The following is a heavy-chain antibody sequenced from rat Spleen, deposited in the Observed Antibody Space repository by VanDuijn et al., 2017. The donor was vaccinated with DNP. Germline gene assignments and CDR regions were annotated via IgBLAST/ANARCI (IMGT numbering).Heavy chain of an antibody. CDR3: TTDFERGY. D-gene: IGHD1-11*01. CDR1: GFTFSYYG. J-gene: IGHJ2*01. CDR2: ISASGGST. V-gene: IGHV5-19*01. Sequence: EVQLVESGGGLVQPGRSLKLSYAASGFTFSYYGMAWVRQAPKKGLEWVASISASGGSTSYRDSVKGRFTISRDNAKSILYLQMDSLRSEDTATFYCTTDFERGYWGQGVMVTVSS.